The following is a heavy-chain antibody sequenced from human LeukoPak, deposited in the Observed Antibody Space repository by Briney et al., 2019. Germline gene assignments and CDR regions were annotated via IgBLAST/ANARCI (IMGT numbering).Heavy chain of an antibody. J-gene: IGHJ6*03. CDR1: GGSISSSSYY. V-gene: IGHV4-39*01. CDR2: IYYSGST. Sequence: SETLSLTCTVSGGSISSSSYYWGWIRQPPGKGLEWIGSIYYSGSTYYNPSLKSRVSISVDTSKNQFSLKLSSVTAADTAVYYCARGKVGATTTPHYYYYYMDVWGKGTTVTVSS. D-gene: IGHD1-26*01. CDR3: ARGKVGATTTPHYYYYYMDV.